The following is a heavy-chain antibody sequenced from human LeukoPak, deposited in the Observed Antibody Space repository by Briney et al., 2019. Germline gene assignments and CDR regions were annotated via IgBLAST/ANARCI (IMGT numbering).Heavy chain of an antibody. Sequence: PSESLSLTCTVSGASISSSDSYWSWLRQPPRRGLEWIGSVYRRGSTSYNPSLKSRVTVSEDMSKNHFSLRLSSVTAADTAVYYCARHVQDLGIKVWGQGTTVTVSS. CDR3: ARHVQDLGIKV. V-gene: IGHV4-39*01. CDR2: VYRRGST. J-gene: IGHJ6*02. CDR1: GASISSSDSY.